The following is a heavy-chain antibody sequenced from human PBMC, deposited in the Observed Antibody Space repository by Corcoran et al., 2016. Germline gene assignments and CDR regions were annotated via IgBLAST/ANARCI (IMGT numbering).Heavy chain of an antibody. Sequence: QVQLQQWGAGLLKPSETLSLTCAVYGGSFSGYYWSWIRQPPGKGLEWIGEINHSGSTNYNPSLKSRVTISVDTSKNQFPLKLSHVTAADTAVYYCARGRYSSSWFDYWGQGTLVTVSS. CDR3: ARGRYSSSWFDY. J-gene: IGHJ4*02. D-gene: IGHD6-13*01. CDR2: INHSGST. CDR1: GGSFSGYY. V-gene: IGHV4-34*01.